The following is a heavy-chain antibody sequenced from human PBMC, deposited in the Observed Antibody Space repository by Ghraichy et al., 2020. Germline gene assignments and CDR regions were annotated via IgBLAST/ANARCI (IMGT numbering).Heavy chain of an antibody. CDR1: GGSFSGYY. Sequence: SETLSLTCAVYGGSFSGYYWSWIRQPPGKGLEWIGEINHSGSTNYNPSLKSRVTISVDTSKNQFSLKLSSVTAADTAVYYCASVPRRTSCYTQWPPMVRACYGMDVWGQGTTVTVSS. D-gene: IGHD3-10*01. CDR2: INHSGST. CDR3: ASVPRRTSCYTQWPPMVRACYGMDV. V-gene: IGHV4-34*01. J-gene: IGHJ6*02.